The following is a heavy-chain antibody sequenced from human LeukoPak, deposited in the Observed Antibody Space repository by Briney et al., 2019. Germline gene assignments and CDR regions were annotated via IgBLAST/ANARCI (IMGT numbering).Heavy chain of an antibody. CDR2: INHRGST. Sequence: SETLSLTCAVYGGSFSGYYWTWIRQTPGKGLEWIGEINHRGSTNYNPSLESRVTISVDTSKNHFSLDLTSVTAADTAVCYCASGGWHRGYWGQGTLVTVSS. V-gene: IGHV4-34*01. D-gene: IGHD2-15*01. CDR1: GGSFSGYY. J-gene: IGHJ4*02. CDR3: ASGGWHRGY.